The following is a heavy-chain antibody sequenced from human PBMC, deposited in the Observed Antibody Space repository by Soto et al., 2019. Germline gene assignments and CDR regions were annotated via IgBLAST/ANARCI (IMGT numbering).Heavy chain of an antibody. D-gene: IGHD4-17*01. CDR2: IYYSGSA. V-gene: IGHV4-59*08. CDR1: GGSISSYY. Sequence: QGQLQESGPRLVKPSETLSLTCTVSGGSISSYYWSWIRQPPGKGLEWIGYIYYSGSANYNPSLKSRVTISVDTSKNQFSLKLSSVTAADTAVYYCASTVTTSTFDYWGQGTLVTVSS. J-gene: IGHJ4*02. CDR3: ASTVTTSTFDY.